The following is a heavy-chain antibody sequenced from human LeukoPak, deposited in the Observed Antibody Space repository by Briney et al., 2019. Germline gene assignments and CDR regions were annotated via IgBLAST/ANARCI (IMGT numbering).Heavy chain of an antibody. CDR1: GYTFTSYG. V-gene: IGHV1-18*01. CDR2: ISAYNGNT. Sequence: ASVKVSCKASGYTFTSYGISWVRQAPGQGLEWMGWISAYNGNTNYAQKLQGRVTMTTDTSTSTAYMELSSLRSDDTAVYYCARETSVTQNDAFDMWGQGTMVTVSS. J-gene: IGHJ3*02. D-gene: IGHD4-17*01. CDR3: ARETSVTQNDAFDM.